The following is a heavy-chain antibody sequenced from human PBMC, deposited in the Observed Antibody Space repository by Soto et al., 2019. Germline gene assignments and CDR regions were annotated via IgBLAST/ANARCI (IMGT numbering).Heavy chain of an antibody. V-gene: IGHV4-4*02. D-gene: IGHD3-10*01. CDR1: GGSISTSNW. Sequence: QVHLQESGPGLVKPSGTLSLTCNVSGGSISTSNWWSWVRQPPGKGLEWLGEIYHTGATSYNPSLMGRATRSVYTSKTQFSLAFASVTATDTAVYFCAKEVPHPRDFELVQEAQNRFDPWGQGIQVTVSS. CDR2: IYHTGAT. CDR3: AKEVPHPRDFELVQEAQNRFDP. J-gene: IGHJ5*01.